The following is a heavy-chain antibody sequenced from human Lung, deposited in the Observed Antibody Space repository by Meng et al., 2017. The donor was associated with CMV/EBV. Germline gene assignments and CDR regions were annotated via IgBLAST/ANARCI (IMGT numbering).Heavy chain of an antibody. V-gene: IGHV3-15*01. CDR3: TTDWR. CDR1: GFTFSDAW. Sequence: GGSLRLSCAASGFTFSDAWMSWVRQAPGKGLEWVGRVKSETDGGTRDYAAPVKDRFTISRDDSKNTVYLQMTNLKAEDTAIYYCTTDWRWGQGALVTVPS. CDR2: VKSETDGGTR. J-gene: IGHJ4*02.